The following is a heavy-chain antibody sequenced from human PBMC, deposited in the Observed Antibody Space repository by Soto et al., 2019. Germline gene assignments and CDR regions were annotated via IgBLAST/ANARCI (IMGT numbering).Heavy chain of an antibody. D-gene: IGHD3-16*01. CDR2: ISYDGSNK. Sequence: GGSLRLSCAASGFTFSSYGMHWVRQAPGKGLEWVAVISYDGSNKYYADSVKGRFTISRDNSKNTLYLQMNNLRAEDTAVYYCAKDSMGIMITFGGVIPFDYWGQGTLVTVSS. J-gene: IGHJ4*02. V-gene: IGHV3-30*18. CDR3: AKDSMGIMITFGGVIPFDY. CDR1: GFTFSSYG.